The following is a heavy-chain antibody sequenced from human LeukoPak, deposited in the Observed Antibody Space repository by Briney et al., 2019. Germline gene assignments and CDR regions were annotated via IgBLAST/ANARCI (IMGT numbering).Heavy chain of an antibody. V-gene: IGHV1-18*01. CDR2: ISAYNGNT. J-gene: IGHJ4*02. D-gene: IGHD6-19*01. Sequence: ASVKVSCKASGYTFTSYGISWVRQAPGQGLEWMGWISAYNGNTNYAQKLQGRVTMTTDTSTSTAYMELRSPRSEDTAVYYCARGGLGRIFKKWLNYWGQGTLVTVSS. CDR1: GYTFTSYG. CDR3: ARGGLGRIFKKWLNY.